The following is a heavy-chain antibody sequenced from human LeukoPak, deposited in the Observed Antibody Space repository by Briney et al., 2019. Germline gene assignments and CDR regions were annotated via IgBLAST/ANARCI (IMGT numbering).Heavy chain of an antibody. CDR1: GFTFSSYG. V-gene: IGHV3-23*01. Sequence: HSGGSLRLSCAASGFTFSSYGMSWVRQAPGKGLEWVSAISGSGGSTYYADSVKGRFTISRDNSKNTLYLQMNSLRAEDTAVYYCAKVAWRSSSWYYYFDYWGQGTLVTVSS. D-gene: IGHD6-13*01. J-gene: IGHJ4*02. CDR2: ISGSGGST. CDR3: AKVAWRSSSWYYYFDY.